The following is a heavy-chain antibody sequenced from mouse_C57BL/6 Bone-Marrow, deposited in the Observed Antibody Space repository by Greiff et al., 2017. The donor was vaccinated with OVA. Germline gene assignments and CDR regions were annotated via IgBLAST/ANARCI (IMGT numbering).Heavy chain of an antibody. J-gene: IGHJ2*01. CDR2: IHPNSGST. CDR3: ARMFTTEY. CDR1: GYTFTSYW. Sequence: QVHVKQPGAELVKPGASVKLSCKASGYTFTSYWMHWVKQRPGQGLEWIGMIHPNSGSTNYNEKFKSKATLTVDKSSSTAYMQLSSLTSEDSAVYYCARMFTTEYWGQGTTLTVSS. D-gene: IGHD1-1*01. V-gene: IGHV1-64*01.